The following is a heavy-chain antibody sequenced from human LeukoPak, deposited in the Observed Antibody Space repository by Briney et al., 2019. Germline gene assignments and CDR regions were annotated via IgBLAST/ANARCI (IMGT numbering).Heavy chain of an antibody. CDR1: GFTFSSYA. CDR3: ARVRVPGIVYL. V-gene: IGHV3-7*01. D-gene: IGHD1-26*01. Sequence: PGGSLRLSCAASGFTFSSYAMSWVRQAPGKGLEWVANIKEDGSEKYYVDSVKGRFTISRDNAKNSLYLQMNSLRADDTAVYYCARVRVPGIVYLWGRGTLVTVSS. J-gene: IGHJ2*01. CDR2: IKEDGSEK.